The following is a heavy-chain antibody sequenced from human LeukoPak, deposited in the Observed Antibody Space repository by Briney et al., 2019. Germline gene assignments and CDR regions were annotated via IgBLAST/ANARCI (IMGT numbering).Heavy chain of an antibody. CDR3: ARGGSGWSRDY. Sequence: ASVKVSCKASGYTFTNYAIGWARQAPGEGLEWVGWISAYNGNTNYAQKFQGRVTMTTDSSTSTAYMELGSLTSDDTAVYYCARGGSGWSRDYWGQGTLVTVSS. J-gene: IGHJ4*02. V-gene: IGHV1-18*01. CDR2: ISAYNGNT. D-gene: IGHD6-19*01. CDR1: GYTFTNYA.